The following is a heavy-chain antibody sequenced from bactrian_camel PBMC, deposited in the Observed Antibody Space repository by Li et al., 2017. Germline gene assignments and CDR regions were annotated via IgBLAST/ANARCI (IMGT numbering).Heavy chain of an antibody. J-gene: IGHJ4*01. CDR3: AAKRSQTSLYCNTGRMVGSYAY. V-gene: IGHV3S55*01. CDR2: VDSADNT. D-gene: IGHD1*01. Sequence: VQLVESGGGSVQAGESLTLSCAVYTSSNARLHMAWFRQAPGKEREGIAAVDSADNTDYVDSVKGRFTVSQDNAKNVMSLEMNDLKPDDTAMYYCAAKRSQTSLYCNTGRMVGSYAYWGQGTQV. CDR1: TSSNARLH.